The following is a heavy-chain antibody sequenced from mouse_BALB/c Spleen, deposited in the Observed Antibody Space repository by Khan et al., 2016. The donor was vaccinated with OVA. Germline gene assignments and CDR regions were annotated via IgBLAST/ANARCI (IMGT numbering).Heavy chain of an antibody. V-gene: IGHV5-12*02. Sequence: EVELVESGGGLVQPGGSLKLSCATSGFTFSDYFMYWVRQTPEKRLEWVAYISNVGGRTYYPDTVKGRFTISRDHAKNTLHLQMSRLKSEDTAMYYWARHGDGKGDALDYWGQGTSVTVSS. D-gene: IGHD2-1*01. CDR2: ISNVGGRT. CDR1: GFTFSDYF. CDR3: ARHGDGKGDALDY. J-gene: IGHJ4*01.